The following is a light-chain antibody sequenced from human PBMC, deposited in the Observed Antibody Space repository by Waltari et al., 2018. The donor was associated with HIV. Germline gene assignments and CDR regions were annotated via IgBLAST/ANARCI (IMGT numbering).Light chain of an antibody. V-gene: IGKV3-20*01. CDR1: RSVSSNY. Sequence: ENVLTQSPGTLSLSPGERATLSCRASRSVSSNYLTWYQQRPGQAPRLLIYAASTRATAIPDRFSGSGSGTEFTLTISSLQSEDFATYFCQQYDSGPRGITFGQGTMLEIK. CDR3: QQYDSGPRGIT. J-gene: IGKJ2*01. CDR2: AAS.